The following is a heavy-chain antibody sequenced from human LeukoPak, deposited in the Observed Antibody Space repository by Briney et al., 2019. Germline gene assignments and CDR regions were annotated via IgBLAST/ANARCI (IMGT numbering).Heavy chain of an antibody. J-gene: IGHJ4*02. Sequence: GRSLRLSCAASGFTFSSYAMHWVRQAPGKGLEWVAVISYDGSNKYYADSVKGRFTISRDNSKNTLYLQMNSLRAEDTAVYYCAREGKGGWGSYHGYWAQGPLVTVSS. CDR1: GFTFSSYA. CDR3: AREGKGGWGSYHGY. V-gene: IGHV3-30-3*01. CDR2: ISYDGSNK. D-gene: IGHD3-16*02.